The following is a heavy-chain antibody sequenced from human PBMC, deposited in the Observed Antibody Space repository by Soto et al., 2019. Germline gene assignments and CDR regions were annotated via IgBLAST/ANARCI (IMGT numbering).Heavy chain of an antibody. CDR2: IKQDGSEK. CDR1: GFTFSSYW. D-gene: IGHD3-22*01. CDR3: ARETYGYDSSGYYVDY. J-gene: IGHJ4*02. Sequence: XVSLRLSCAASGFTFSSYWMSGVRQAPGKGLEWVANIKQDGSEKYYVDSVKGRFTISRDNAKNSLYLQMNSLRAEDTAAYYCARETYGYDSSGYYVDYWGQGTLVTVSS. V-gene: IGHV3-7*03.